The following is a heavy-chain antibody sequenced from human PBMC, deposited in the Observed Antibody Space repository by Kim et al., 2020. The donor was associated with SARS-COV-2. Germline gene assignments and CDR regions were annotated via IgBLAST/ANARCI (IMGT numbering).Heavy chain of an antibody. Sequence: GGSLRLSCAASGFTFSSYAMHWVRQAPGKGLEWVAVISYDGSNKYYADSVKGRFTISRDNSKNTLYLQMNSLRAEDTAVYYCARGISGSYFLVWYFDLWG. CDR1: GFTFSSYA. CDR3: ARGISGSYFLVWYFDL. CDR2: ISYDGSNK. V-gene: IGHV3-30*04. D-gene: IGHD1-26*01. J-gene: IGHJ2*01.